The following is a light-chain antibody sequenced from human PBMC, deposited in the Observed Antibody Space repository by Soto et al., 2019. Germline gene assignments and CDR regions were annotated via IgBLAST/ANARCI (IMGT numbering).Light chain of an antibody. Sequence: EIVLTQSPATLSLSPGERATLSCRASQSVSNFLAWYQLIPGQAPRLLIFDASNRATGIPARFSGSGSGTDFTLTISSLEPEDSAVYYCQQRSNWPPLSFGGGTKVDI. CDR2: DAS. J-gene: IGKJ4*01. CDR1: QSVSNF. V-gene: IGKV3-11*01. CDR3: QQRSNWPPLS.